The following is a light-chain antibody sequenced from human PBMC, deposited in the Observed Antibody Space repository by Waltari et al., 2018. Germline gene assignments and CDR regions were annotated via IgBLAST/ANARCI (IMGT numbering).Light chain of an antibody. V-gene: IGKV1-5*03. CDR3: QHYNNYPWT. J-gene: IGKJ1*01. CDR2: KAS. Sequence: DIQMTQSPSTLSASVGDRVTITCRASQSISSWLAWDQQKPGKAPNLLIYKASSLKSGVPSRFSGSGSGAEFTLTISSLQPDDFATYYCQHYNNYPWTFGQGTKVEIK. CDR1: QSISSW.